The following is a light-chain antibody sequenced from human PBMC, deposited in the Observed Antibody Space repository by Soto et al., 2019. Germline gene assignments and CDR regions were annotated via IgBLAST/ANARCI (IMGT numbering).Light chain of an antibody. J-gene: IGKJ1*01. V-gene: IGKV3-15*01. CDR3: QQYNNWPVT. CDR1: LSVNSN. CDR2: GAS. Sequence: EIVMTQSPATLSVSPGERATLSCRASLSVNSNIAWYQQKPGQAPRLLSYGASTRATGIPARFSGSGSGTEFTLTISSLQSEDSAVYYCQQYNNWPVTFGQGTKV.